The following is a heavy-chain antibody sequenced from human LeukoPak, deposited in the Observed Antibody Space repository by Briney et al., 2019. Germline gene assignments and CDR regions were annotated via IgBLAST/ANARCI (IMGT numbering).Heavy chain of an antibody. CDR1: GFTFSSYS. CDR2: ISSSSNYI. Sequence: GGSLRLSCAASGFTFSSYSMNWVRQAPGKGLEWVSSISSSSNYIYYADSVKGRFTISRDNAKNSLYLQMNSLRADDTAVYYCARDYSSSTSDYWGQGTLVTVSS. CDR3: ARDYSSSTSDY. D-gene: IGHD6-6*01. J-gene: IGHJ4*02. V-gene: IGHV3-21*01.